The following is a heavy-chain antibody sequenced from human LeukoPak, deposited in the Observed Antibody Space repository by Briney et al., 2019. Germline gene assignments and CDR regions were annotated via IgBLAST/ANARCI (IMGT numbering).Heavy chain of an antibody. V-gene: IGHV1-8*02. CDR3: ARWGRNYYYYMDV. CDR2: MNPNSGNT. D-gene: IGHD3-16*01. Sequence: ASVKVSCKASGGTFSSYAISWVRQATGQGLEWMGRMNPNSGNTGYAQKFQGRVTMTRNTSISTAYMELSSLRSEDTAVYYCARWGRNYYYYMDVWGKGTTVTVSS. J-gene: IGHJ6*03. CDR1: GGTFSSYA.